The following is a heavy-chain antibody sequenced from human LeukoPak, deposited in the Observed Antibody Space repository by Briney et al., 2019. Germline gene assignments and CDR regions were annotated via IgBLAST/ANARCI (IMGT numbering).Heavy chain of an antibody. V-gene: IGHV3-23*01. CDR2: ISGSGLST. CDR1: GFTFSGYA. J-gene: IGHJ4*02. CDR3: AKVRSSGSYYFDY. D-gene: IGHD3-10*01. Sequence: GGSLRLSCAASGFTFSGYAMTWVRQAPGKGLEWVSAISGSGLSTFYADSVKGRFTISRDNSKNTLYLQMNSLRAEDTAVYYCAKVRSSGSYYFDYWGQGTLVTVSS.